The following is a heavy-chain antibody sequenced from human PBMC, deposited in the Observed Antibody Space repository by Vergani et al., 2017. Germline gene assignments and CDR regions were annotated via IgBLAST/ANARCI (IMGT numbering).Heavy chain of an antibody. CDR1: GFTFSSYA. CDR3: AKHPRGLWSSTSCLDYMDV. D-gene: IGHD2-2*01. J-gene: IGHJ6*03. V-gene: IGHV3-23*01. CDR2: ISGSGGST. Sequence: EVQLLESGGGLVQPGGSLRLSCAASGFTFSSYAMSWVRQAPGKGLEWVSAISGSGGSTYYADSVKGRFTISRDNSKNTLYLQMNSLRAADTAVYYCAKHPRGLWSSTSCLDYMDVWGKGTTVTVSS.